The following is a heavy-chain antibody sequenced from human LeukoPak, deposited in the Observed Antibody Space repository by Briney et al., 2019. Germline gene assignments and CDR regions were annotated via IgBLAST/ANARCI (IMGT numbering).Heavy chain of an antibody. D-gene: IGHD3-22*01. Sequence: GGSLRLSCAASGFTFSSYSMNWVRQAPGKGLEWVSAISGSGGSTYYADSVKGRFTISRDNSKNTLYLQMNSLRAEDTAVYYCAKDRRTYYYDSSGYHHWGQGTLVTVSS. J-gene: IGHJ4*02. CDR2: ISGSGGST. CDR3: AKDRRTYYYDSSGYHH. CDR1: GFTFSSYS. V-gene: IGHV3-23*01.